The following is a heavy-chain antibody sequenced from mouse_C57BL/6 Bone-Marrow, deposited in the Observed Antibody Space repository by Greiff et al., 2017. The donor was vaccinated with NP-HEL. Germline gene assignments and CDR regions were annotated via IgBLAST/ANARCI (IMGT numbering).Heavy chain of an antibody. J-gene: IGHJ4*01. CDR2: INPNYGTT. Sequence: EVKLQESGPELVKPGASVKISCKASGYSFTDYNMNWVKQSNGKSLEWIGVINPNYGTTSYNQKFKGKATLTVDQYSSTAYMQLNSLTSEDSAVYYCASPRYYGNLPLYAMDYWGQGTSVTVSS. V-gene: IGHV1-39*01. D-gene: IGHD2-1*01. CDR3: ASPRYYGNLPLYAMDY. CDR1: GYSFTDYN.